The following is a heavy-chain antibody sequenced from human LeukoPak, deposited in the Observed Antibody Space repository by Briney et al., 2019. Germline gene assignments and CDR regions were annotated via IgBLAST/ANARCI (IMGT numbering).Heavy chain of an antibody. J-gene: IGHJ4*02. CDR3: ARDRRVAVADAFDY. V-gene: IGHV4-59*01. D-gene: IGHD6-19*01. CDR2: IYYRGST. CDR1: GGPLTSYY. Sequence: SETLSLTCAVSGGPLTSYYWSWIRQPPGKGLEWIGFIYYRGSTNYNPSLESRVTISVDTSKNRFSLKLSSVTAADTAVYYCARDRRVAVADAFDYWGQGTLVTVSS.